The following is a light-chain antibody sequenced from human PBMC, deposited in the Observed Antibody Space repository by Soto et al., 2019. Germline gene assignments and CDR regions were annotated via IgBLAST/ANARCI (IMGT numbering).Light chain of an antibody. CDR1: QSISRN. CDR2: DAS. CDR3: QHYNNWPPWT. Sequence: IVMTQSPATLSVSPGERATLFCRASQSISRNLAWYQQKPGQTPRLLIYDASTRATDIPARFSGSGSGTEFTLTISSLQSEDFAVYYCQHYNNWPPWTFGQGTKVDIK. V-gene: IGKV3-15*01. J-gene: IGKJ1*01.